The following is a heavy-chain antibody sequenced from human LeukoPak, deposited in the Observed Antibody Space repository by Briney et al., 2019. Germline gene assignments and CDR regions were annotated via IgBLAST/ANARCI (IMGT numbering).Heavy chain of an antibody. D-gene: IGHD6-19*01. V-gene: IGHV3-7*01. J-gene: IGHJ4*02. CDR1: GFTFSSYW. CDR2: IRQDGSEK. CDR3: ARDMEAVAANDY. Sequence: GGSLRLSCAASGFTFSSYWMSWVRQAPGKGLEWVANIRQDGSEKYYVDSVRGRFTISRDNAKNSLYLQMNSLRAEDTAVYYCARDMEAVAANDYWGQGTLVTVSS.